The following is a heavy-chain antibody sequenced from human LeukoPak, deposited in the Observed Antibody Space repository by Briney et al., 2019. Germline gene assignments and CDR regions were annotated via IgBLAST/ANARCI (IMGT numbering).Heavy chain of an antibody. CDR2: IYSTGTT. J-gene: IGHJ6*03. CDR3: ARPNPPPTGFCSGTSCFMSGSQYFYMDV. D-gene: IGHD2-2*01. Sequence: PSQTLSLTCTVAGGAISGYFWSWIRQPPGKGPEWMGYIYSTGTTNYSPSLSSRVTISVDTSKNRLSLNLTFVTAPATAVYHCARPNPPPTGFCSGTSCFMSGSQYFYMDVWGKGTSVTVS. V-gene: IGHV4-4*09. CDR1: GGAISGYF.